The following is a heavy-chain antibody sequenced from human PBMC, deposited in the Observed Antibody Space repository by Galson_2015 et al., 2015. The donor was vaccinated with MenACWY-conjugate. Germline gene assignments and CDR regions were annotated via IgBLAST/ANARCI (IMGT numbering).Heavy chain of an antibody. J-gene: IGHJ1*01. CDR1: EYTFTSFA. Sequence: SVKVSCKASEYTFTSFAMHWVRQAPGQRLEWMGWINAGTGNTEYSQKFQGRLTVTGDTSAKTAYMELSSLKSEDTAVYYCARFPRDYDSGRYSFHHWGQGTLVTVSS. CDR2: INAGTGNT. D-gene: IGHD3-10*01. V-gene: IGHV1-3*01. CDR3: ARFPRDYDSGRYSFHH.